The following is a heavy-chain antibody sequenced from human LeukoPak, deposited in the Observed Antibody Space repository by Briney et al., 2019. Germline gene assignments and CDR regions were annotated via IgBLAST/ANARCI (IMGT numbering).Heavy chain of an antibody. CDR1: GVSISSSSYY. CDR2: IYYSGRT. V-gene: IGHV4-39*07. D-gene: IGHD2-2*01. J-gene: IGHJ4*02. CDR3: ARDGVVPVRGFDY. Sequence: NSSETLSLTCTVSGVSISSSSYYWGWLRQPPGKGLEWSGSIYYSGRTYYNPSLKSRAAISVDTAKNKFSLKLSPVTAADTPVYYCARDGVVPVRGFDYWGQGTLVTVSS.